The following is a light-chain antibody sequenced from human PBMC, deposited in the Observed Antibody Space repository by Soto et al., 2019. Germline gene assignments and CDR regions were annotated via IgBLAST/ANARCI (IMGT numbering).Light chain of an antibody. V-gene: IGKV3-15*01. CDR1: QYVSSS. CDR2: DTS. CDR3: QQYIDWPPGT. J-gene: IGKJ1*01. Sequence: EIVVTQSPATLSVSPGERVTLSCRASQYVSSSLAWYQQRPGQAPRLLIYDTSTRAAGISARFSGSGSGTEFTLTISCLQSEDFAVYYCQQYIDWPPGTFGQGTAVEIK.